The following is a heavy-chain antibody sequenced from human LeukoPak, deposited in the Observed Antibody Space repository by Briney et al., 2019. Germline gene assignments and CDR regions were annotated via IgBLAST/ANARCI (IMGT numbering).Heavy chain of an antibody. V-gene: IGHV4-59*01. Sequence: SETLSLTCTVSGGSISSYYWSWIRQPPGKGLEWIGYISYSGSTNYNPSLKSRVTISVDTSKNQFSLKLSSVTAADTAVYYCARDSSGYAYYFDYWGQGTLLTVSS. CDR3: ARDSSGYAYYFDY. CDR2: ISYSGST. CDR1: GGSISSYY. J-gene: IGHJ4*02. D-gene: IGHD5-12*01.